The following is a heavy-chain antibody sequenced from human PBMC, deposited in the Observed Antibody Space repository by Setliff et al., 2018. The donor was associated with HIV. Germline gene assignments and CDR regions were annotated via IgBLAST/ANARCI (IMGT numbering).Heavy chain of an antibody. J-gene: IGHJ4*02. D-gene: IGHD1-26*01. CDR3: ARVPHRVVGTTTLLYHFDY. Sequence: LSLTCAVSGYSISSGYYWAWIRQSPGKGLDWIGSIHHSGTTYYNPSLESRVTISVDTTTNQVSLQVNSVTAVDTAVYYCARVPHRVVGTTTLLYHFDYWGLGTLVTVSS. CDR1: GYSISSGYY. V-gene: IGHV4-38-2*01. CDR2: IHHSGTT.